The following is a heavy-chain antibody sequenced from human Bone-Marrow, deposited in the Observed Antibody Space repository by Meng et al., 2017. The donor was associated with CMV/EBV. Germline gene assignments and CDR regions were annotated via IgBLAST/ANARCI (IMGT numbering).Heavy chain of an antibody. Sequence: GESLKISCVVSGFSFSNHAMHWVRQAPGKGLEWVAFIRYDGSNKYYADSVKGRFTISRDNSKNTLYLQMNSLRAEDTAVYYCAKVLGRSSNWGQGTLVTVSS. CDR2: IRYDGSNK. D-gene: IGHD6-19*01. J-gene: IGHJ4*02. CDR3: AKVLGRSSN. V-gene: IGHV3-30*02. CDR1: GFSFSNHA.